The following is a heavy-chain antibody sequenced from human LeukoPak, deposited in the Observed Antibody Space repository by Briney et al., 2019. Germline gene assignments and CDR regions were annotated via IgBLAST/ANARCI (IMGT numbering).Heavy chain of an antibody. V-gene: IGHV4-39*02. CDR3: ARDGTTTVTQHWYFDL. CDR2: IYYSGST. Sequence: SETLSLTCTVSGGSISSSSYYWGWIRQPPGEGLEWIGSIYYSGSTYYNPSLKSRVTISVDTSKNQFSLKLSSVTAADTAVYYCARDGTTTVTQHWYFDLWGRGTLVTVSS. D-gene: IGHD4-17*01. J-gene: IGHJ2*01. CDR1: GGSISSSSYY.